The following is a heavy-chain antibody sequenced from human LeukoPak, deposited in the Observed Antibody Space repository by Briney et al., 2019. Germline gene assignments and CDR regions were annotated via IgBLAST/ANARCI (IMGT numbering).Heavy chain of an antibody. CDR3: ARTHCSSTSCYPNFDY. J-gene: IGHJ4*02. V-gene: IGHV5-51*01. Sequence: GESLKISCKGSGYSFTSYWIGWVRQMPGKGLEWMGIIYPGDSDTRYSPSFQGQVTISADKSIGTAYLQCSSLKASDTAMYYCARTHCSSTSCYPNFDYWGQGTLVTVSS. CDR1: GYSFTSYW. D-gene: IGHD2-2*01. CDR2: IYPGDSDT.